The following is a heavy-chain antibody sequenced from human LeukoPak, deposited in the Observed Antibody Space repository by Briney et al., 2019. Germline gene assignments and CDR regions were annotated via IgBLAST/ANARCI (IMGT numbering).Heavy chain of an antibody. CDR1: GGTFSSYA. Sequence: GASVKVSCKASGGTFSSYAISWVRQAPGQGLEWMGGIIPIFGTANYAQKFQGRVTITTDESTSTAYMELSSLGSEDTAVYYCARAGLRFNWFDPWGQGTLVTVSS. V-gene: IGHV1-69*05. J-gene: IGHJ5*02. CDR3: ARAGLRFNWFDP. CDR2: IIPIFGTA. D-gene: IGHD3-3*01.